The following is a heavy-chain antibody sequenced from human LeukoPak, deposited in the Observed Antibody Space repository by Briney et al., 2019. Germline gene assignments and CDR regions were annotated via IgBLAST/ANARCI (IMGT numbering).Heavy chain of an antibody. CDR1: GLTVSSSY. J-gene: IGHJ4*02. D-gene: IGHD6-19*01. CDR3: ARGHIAVAGSYGAGPFDH. CDR2: LYSAGDT. V-gene: IGHV3-53*01. Sequence: GGSLRLSCVASGLTVSSSYLSWVRQAPGKGLEWVSVLYSAGDTYYANSVMGRFTISRDNSKNTLYLQMNSLRGEDTAVYYCARGHIAVAGSYGAGPFDHWGQGTLVTV.